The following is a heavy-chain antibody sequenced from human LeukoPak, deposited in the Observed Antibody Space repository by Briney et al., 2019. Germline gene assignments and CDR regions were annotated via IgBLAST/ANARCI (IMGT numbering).Heavy chain of an antibody. V-gene: IGHV4-30-2*01. J-gene: IGHJ4*02. Sequence: PSQTLSLTCTLSGGSISSGGYYGSWIRQPPGTGLEWIGYIYHSGSTYYNPSLKGRVTISVDRSKNQFSLKLSSVTAADTAVYYCARDLKSSRFDYWGQGTLVTVFS. D-gene: IGHD6-19*01. CDR1: GGSISSGGYY. CDR2: IYHSGST. CDR3: ARDLKSSRFDY.